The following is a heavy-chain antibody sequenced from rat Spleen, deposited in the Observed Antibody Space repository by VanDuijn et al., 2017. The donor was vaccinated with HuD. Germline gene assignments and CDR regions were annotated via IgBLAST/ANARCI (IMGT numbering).Heavy chain of an antibody. J-gene: IGHJ3*01. V-gene: IGHV3-3*01. CDR1: GYSITNSSR. D-gene: IGHD1-12*02. CDR3: ARSEGTHYYLPFAD. Sequence: EVQLQESGPGLVTPSQSLTPTCSVTGYSITNSSRWNWIRKFPGHKLEWMGYINSPGRTNYNPSLKSRISLTRDTSKNQFFLQVNSVTTEDTATYYCARSEGTHYYLPFADWGQGTLVTVSS. CDR2: INSPGRT.